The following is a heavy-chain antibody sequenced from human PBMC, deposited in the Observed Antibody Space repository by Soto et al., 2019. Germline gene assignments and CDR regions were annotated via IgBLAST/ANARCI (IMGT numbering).Heavy chain of an antibody. D-gene: IGHD2-8*01. V-gene: IGHV6-1*01. CDR3: ARLIGNSWLDS. CDR1: VDSVSTNSAT. CDR2: TYYRSNWYT. J-gene: IGHJ5*01. Sequence: SQTLSLTFAISVDSVSTNSATWYWIRQSPSRGLEWLGRTYYRSNWYTDYAVSVKGRITISPDTSNNQLSLQLNSVTPDDTAVYYCARLIGNSWLDSWGQGTLVTVS.